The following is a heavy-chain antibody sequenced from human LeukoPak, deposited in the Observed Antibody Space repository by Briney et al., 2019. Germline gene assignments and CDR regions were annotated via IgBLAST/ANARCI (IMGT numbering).Heavy chain of an antibody. D-gene: IGHD2-15*01. CDR1: GYTFTGYY. V-gene: IGHV1-2*02. CDR3: ARGPRGPRGCSGGSCYSVFLGY. Sequence: ASVKVSCKASGYTFTGYYMHWVRQAPGQGLEWMGWINPNSGGTNYAQKFQGRVTMTRDTSISTAYMELSRLRSDDTAVYYCARGPRGPRGCSGGSCYSVFLGYWGQGTLVTVSS. J-gene: IGHJ4*02. CDR2: INPNSGGT.